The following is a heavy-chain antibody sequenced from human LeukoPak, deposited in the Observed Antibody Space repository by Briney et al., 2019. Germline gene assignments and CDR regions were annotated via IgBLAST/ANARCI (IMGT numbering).Heavy chain of an antibody. D-gene: IGHD4-17*01. V-gene: IGHV2-5*02. CDR1: GFSLNTSGVS. CDR3: AHRFVHGDYDY. Sequence: SGPTLVKPTQTLTLTCTFSGFSLNTSGVSVGWIRQPPGKALEWLALIYWDDDKYYSPSLKSRLAITKDTSKNQVVLIMTNMDPVDTATYYCAHRFVHGDYDYWGQGALVTVSS. CDR2: IYWDDDK. J-gene: IGHJ4*02.